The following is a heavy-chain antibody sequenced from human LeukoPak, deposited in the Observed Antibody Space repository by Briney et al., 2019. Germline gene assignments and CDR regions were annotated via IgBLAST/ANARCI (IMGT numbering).Heavy chain of an antibody. J-gene: IGHJ4*02. CDR3: AGDSFPYYFDN. V-gene: IGHV3-66*01. Sequence: TGGSLRLSCAASGFTVSSNDMSWVRQAPGKGLEWVSVIYSDGSTYYADSVKGRFTISRDNSKNTLYLQMNSLRAEDTAVYYCAGDSFPYYFDNWGQGTLVTVSS. CDR2: IYSDGST. CDR1: GFTVSSND. D-gene: IGHD2-15*01.